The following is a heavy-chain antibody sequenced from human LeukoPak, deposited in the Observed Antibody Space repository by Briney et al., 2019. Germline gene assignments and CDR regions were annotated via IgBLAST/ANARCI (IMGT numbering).Heavy chain of an antibody. J-gene: IGHJ4*02. D-gene: IGHD3-10*01. CDR3: ARETRLWFGELLDESFDY. Sequence: ASETLSLTCAVYGGSFSGYYWSWIRQPPGKGLEWIGEINHSGSTNYNPSLKSRVTISVDTSKNQFSLKLSSVTAADTAVYYCARETRLWFGELLDESFDYWGQGTLVTVSS. V-gene: IGHV4-34*09. CDR1: GGSFSGYY. CDR2: INHSGST.